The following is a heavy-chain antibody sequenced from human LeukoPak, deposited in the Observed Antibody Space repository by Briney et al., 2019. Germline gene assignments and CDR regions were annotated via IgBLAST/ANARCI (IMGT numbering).Heavy chain of an antibody. D-gene: IGHD5-18*01. CDR1: GLAFSNYG. CDR2: ITGNGGST. V-gene: IGHV3-23*01. CDR3: AKDNPVLSYVKGGFDY. Sequence: GGTLRLSCAASGLAFSNYGMNWVRQAPGKGLEWVSGITGNGGSTYYADSVKGRFSISRDNSKNTLYLQMNSLRAEDTAVYYCAKDNPVLSYVKGGFDYWGQGTLVTVSS. J-gene: IGHJ4*02.